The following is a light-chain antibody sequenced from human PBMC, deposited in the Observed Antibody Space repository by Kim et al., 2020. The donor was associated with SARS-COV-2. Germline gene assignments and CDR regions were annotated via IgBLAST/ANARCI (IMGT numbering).Light chain of an antibody. CDR3: SSYVSRSAGV. J-gene: IGLJ1*01. V-gene: IGLV2-14*04. Sequence: GQSITRSCTGTRRDVGASNYVSWYQQYPGKATKLMIYDVTKRPSGVSNRFSGSKSGNTASLTISGLQADDEADYYCSSYVSRSAGVFGTGTKVTVL. CDR1: RRDVGASNY. CDR2: DVT.